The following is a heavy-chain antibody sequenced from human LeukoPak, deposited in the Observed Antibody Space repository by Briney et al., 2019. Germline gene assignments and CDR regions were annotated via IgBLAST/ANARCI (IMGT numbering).Heavy chain of an antibody. D-gene: IGHD5-18*01. V-gene: IGHV3-30*18. CDR1: GFTFSTYG. J-gene: IGHJ3*02. CDR3: AKSDTSMIMGDAFDI. Sequence: GGSLRLSCAASGFTFSTYGMRWVRQAPGRGLEWVALISYDGYNKYYADSVKGRFTISRDNSKNTLYLQMNSLRAEDTAVYYCAKSDTSMIMGDAFDIWGQGTMVTVSS. CDR2: ISYDGYNK.